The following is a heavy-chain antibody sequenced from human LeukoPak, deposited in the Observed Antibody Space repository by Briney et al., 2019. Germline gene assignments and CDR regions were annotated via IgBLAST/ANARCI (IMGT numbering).Heavy chain of an antibody. Sequence: ASVKVSCKASGYTFTGYYMHWVPQAPGQGLEWMGWINPNSGGTNYAQKFQGRVTMTRDTSISTAYMELSRLRSDDTAVYYCARGHSTFSPYYDLDFDLWGRGTLVTVSS. D-gene: IGHD3-3*01. CDR1: GYTFTGYY. CDR3: ARGHSTFSPYYDLDFDL. CDR2: INPNSGGT. J-gene: IGHJ2*01. V-gene: IGHV1-2*02.